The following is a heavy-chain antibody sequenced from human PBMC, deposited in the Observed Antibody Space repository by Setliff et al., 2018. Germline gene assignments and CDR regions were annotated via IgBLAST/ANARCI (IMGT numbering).Heavy chain of an antibody. J-gene: IGHJ5*02. CDR3: VRTFNGSPADR. Sequence: SETLSLTCAVYGESFSDHYWSWIRQPPGKGLEWIGEINHSGSTNYNPSLKSRVTISVDTSENQISLKLNPVTAADTAVYYCVRTFNGSPADRWGQGTLVTVSS. CDR2: INHSGST. V-gene: IGHV4-34*01. D-gene: IGHD2-2*01. CDR1: GESFSDHY.